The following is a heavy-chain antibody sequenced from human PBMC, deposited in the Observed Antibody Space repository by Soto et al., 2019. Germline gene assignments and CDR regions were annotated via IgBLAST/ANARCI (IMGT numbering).Heavy chain of an antibody. J-gene: IGHJ3*02. D-gene: IGHD3-10*01. CDR2: ISSSSSYI. CDR1: GFTFSSYS. Sequence: GGSLRLSCGASGFTFSSYSMNWVRQAPGKGLEWVSSISSSSSYIYYADSVKGRFTISRDNAKNSLYLQMNSLRAEDTAVYYCASDLIKGAFDIWGQGTMVTVSS. V-gene: IGHV3-21*01. CDR3: ASDLIKGAFDI.